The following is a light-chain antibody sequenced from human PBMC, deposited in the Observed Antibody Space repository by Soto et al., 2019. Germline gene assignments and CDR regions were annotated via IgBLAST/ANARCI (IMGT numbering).Light chain of an antibody. CDR2: KAS. CDR1: QSIGNW. Sequence: DVQMTQTPSSLSASVGDRVILTCRASQSIGNWLAWYQQKPGKAPKLLIYKASSLESGVPTRFSGSGCGTDFTLTISSLQPEDFATYYCQQYNSYVFGPGTKVDIK. CDR3: QQYNSYV. V-gene: IGKV1-5*03. J-gene: IGKJ3*01.